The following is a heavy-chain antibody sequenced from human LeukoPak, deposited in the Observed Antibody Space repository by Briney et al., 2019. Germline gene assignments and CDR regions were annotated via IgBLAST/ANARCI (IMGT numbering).Heavy chain of an antibody. CDR2: ISAYNGNT. Sequence: GASVTVSCKASGYTFTSYGISWVRQAPGQGLEWMGWISAYNGNTNYAQKLQGRVTMTTDTSTSTAYMELRSLRSDDTAVYYCARDLPAYCGGDCPVRHWGQGTLVTVSS. J-gene: IGHJ1*01. D-gene: IGHD2-21*02. CDR3: ARDLPAYCGGDCPVRH. V-gene: IGHV1-18*01. CDR1: GYTFTSYG.